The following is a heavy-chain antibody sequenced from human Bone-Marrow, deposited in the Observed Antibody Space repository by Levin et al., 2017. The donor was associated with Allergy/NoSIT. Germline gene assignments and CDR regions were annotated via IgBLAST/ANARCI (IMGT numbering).Heavy chain of an antibody. D-gene: IGHD3-3*01. Sequence: LSGGSLRLSCVGSGFTFDDYAMHWVRQAPGKGLEWVSGISWNSGSIGYADSVKGRFTISRDNAKNSLYLQMNSLRLEDTAFYYCAKDTIFELRNRREGVSDVWGHGTMVIVSS. CDR1: GFTFDDYA. V-gene: IGHV3-9*01. CDR2: ISWNSGSI. CDR3: AKDTIFELRNRREGVSDV. J-gene: IGHJ3*01.